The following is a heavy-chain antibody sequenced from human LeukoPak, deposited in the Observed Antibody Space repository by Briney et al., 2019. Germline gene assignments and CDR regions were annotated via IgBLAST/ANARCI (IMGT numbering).Heavy chain of an antibody. CDR2: INPSGGST. CDR3: AKDRLLLWFGEFPIDAFDI. D-gene: IGHD3-10*01. V-gene: IGHV1-46*01. Sequence: ASVKVSCKASGYTFTSYYMHWVRQAPGQGLEWMGIINPSGGSTSYAQKFQGRVTMTRDTSTSTVYMELSSLRAEDTAVYYCAKDRLLLWFGEFPIDAFDIWGQGTMVTVSS. CDR1: GYTFTSYY. J-gene: IGHJ3*02.